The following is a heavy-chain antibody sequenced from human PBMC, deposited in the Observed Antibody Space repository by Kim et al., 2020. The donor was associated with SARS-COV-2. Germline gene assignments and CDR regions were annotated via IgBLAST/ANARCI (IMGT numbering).Heavy chain of an antibody. CDR3: ASVIIDRGLNFDY. J-gene: IGHJ4*02. Sequence: SETLSLTCTVSGGSISSSSYYWGWIRQPPGKGLEWIGSIYYSGSTYYNPSLKSRVTISVDTSKNQFSLKLSSVTAADTAVYYCASVIIDRGLNFDYWGQGTLVTVSS. CDR1: GGSISSSSYY. CDR2: IYYSGST. D-gene: IGHD3-10*01. V-gene: IGHV4-39*01.